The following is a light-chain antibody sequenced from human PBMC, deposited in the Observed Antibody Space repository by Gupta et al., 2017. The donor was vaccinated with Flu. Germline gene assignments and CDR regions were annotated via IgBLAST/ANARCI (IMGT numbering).Light chain of an antibody. CDR1: QNISRW. CDR3: QHENSSPIT. CDR2: TAS. J-gene: IGKJ1*01. V-gene: IGKV1-5*03. Sequence: DIQITQSPSTLSASVRDRVTTTCRASQNISRWLAWYQQKPGKAPKRLIYTASSLDRGVPSMFSGSGSGTEFTLTISSLQPDDFATYYCQHENSSPITFGLGTKVEIK.